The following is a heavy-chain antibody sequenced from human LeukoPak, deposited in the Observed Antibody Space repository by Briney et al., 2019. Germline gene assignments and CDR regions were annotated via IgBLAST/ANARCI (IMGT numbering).Heavy chain of an antibody. V-gene: IGHV4-39*07. CDR1: GGSISSSSYY. CDR3: ARGYSPGYRGFLSPFDP. CDR2: INHSGST. D-gene: IGHD3-22*01. J-gene: IGHJ5*02. Sequence: PSETLSLTCTVSGGSISSSSYYWSWIRQPPGKGLEWIGEINHSGSTNYNPSLKSRVTISVDTSKNQFSLKLSSVAAADTAVYYCARGYSPGYRGFLSPFDPWGQGTLVTVSS.